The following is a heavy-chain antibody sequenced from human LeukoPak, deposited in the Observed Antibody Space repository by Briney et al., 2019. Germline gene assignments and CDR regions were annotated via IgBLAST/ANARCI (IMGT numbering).Heavy chain of an antibody. J-gene: IGHJ4*02. V-gene: IGHV4-34*01. CDR2: INHRRST. Sequence: PSETLSLTCAVYGGSFSGYYWSWIRQPPGKGLEWIGEINHRRSTNYNPSLKSRVTMSVDTSKNQFSLNLSSVTAADTAVYYCARCWDTANNWGQGTLVTVSS. CDR1: GGSFSGYY. CDR3: ARCWDTANN. D-gene: IGHD5-18*01.